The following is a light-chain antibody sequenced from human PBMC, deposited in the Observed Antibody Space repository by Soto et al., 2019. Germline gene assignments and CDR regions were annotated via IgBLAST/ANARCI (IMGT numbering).Light chain of an antibody. V-gene: IGLV1-47*01. Sequence: QSVLTQPPSASGTPGQTVTISCSGSSSNIGGNFVSWYQHVPGTAPKVLIFMNDQRPSGVTDQFSGSKSGTSASLAISGLRSEDESDYYCAAWDDSLEGVLFGGGTKLTVL. CDR1: SSNIGGNF. CDR3: AAWDDSLEGVL. CDR2: MND. J-gene: IGLJ2*01.